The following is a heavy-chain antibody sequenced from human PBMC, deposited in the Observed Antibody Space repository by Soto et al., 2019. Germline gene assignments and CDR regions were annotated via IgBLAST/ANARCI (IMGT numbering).Heavy chain of an antibody. CDR2: INAGNGNT. V-gene: IGHV1-3*01. Sequence: QVQLVQSGAEVKKPGASVKVSCKASGYTFTSYAMHWVRQAPGQRLEWMGWINAGNGNTKYSQKFQGRVTSTRDTSASTAYMELSSLRSEDTAVYYCASLRHRPSYYYYYGMDVWGQGTTVTVSS. J-gene: IGHJ6*02. CDR3: ASLRHRPSYYYYYGMDV. CDR1: GYTFTSYA.